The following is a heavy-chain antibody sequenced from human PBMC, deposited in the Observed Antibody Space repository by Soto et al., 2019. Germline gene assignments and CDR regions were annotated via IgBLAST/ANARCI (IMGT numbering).Heavy chain of an antibody. Sequence: PGGSLRLSCAASGLTFSSYGMHWVGQAPGKGLEWVAVISYDGSNKYYADSVKGRFTISRDNSKNTLYLQMNSLRAEDTAVYYCAKDPYGDYVHDSAFDIWGQGTMVTVSS. V-gene: IGHV3-30*18. J-gene: IGHJ3*02. CDR3: AKDPYGDYVHDSAFDI. D-gene: IGHD4-17*01. CDR2: ISYDGSNK. CDR1: GLTFSSYG.